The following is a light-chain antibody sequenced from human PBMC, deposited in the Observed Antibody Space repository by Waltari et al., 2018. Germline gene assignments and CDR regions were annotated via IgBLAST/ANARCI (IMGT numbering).Light chain of an antibody. V-gene: IGLV2-14*01. CDR1: SSDVGRYNY. CDR3: TSYASNSNGL. J-gene: IGLJ2*01. CDR2: EVS. Sequence: QSALTQPASVSGSPGQSITISCTGTSSDVGRYNYVSWYQQHPGKAPKLLIYEVSNRPAGVPRRFSGSQSGNTASLTSSGLQAADEAHYYCTSYASNSNGLFGGGTKLTIL.